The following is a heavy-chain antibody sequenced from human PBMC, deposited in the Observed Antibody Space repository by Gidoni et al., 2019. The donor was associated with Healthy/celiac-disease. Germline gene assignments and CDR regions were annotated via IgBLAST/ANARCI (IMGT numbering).Heavy chain of an antibody. Sequence: QVRLQQWGAGLLKPSETLSLTCAVYGGSFSGYYWSWIRQPPGKGLEWIGEINHSGSTNYNPSLKSRVTISVDTSKNQFSLKLSSVTAADTAVYYCARHKRDCSGGSCQTARYFDLWGRGTLVTVSS. V-gene: IGHV4-34*01. CDR2: INHSGST. CDR1: GGSFSGYY. CDR3: ARHKRDCSGGSCQTARYFDL. J-gene: IGHJ2*01. D-gene: IGHD2-15*01.